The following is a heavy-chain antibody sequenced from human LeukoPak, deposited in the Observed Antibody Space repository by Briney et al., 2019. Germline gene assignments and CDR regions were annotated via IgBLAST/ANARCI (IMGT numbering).Heavy chain of an antibody. CDR1: GGSISSSSYS. Sequence: SETLSLTCTVSGGSISSSSYSWGWIRQPPGKGLEWIGSIYYSGSTYYNPSLKSRVTISVDTSKNQFSLKLSSVTAADTAVYYCARPKNWNYDGDFDYWGQGTLVTVSS. V-gene: IGHV4-39*01. J-gene: IGHJ4*02. CDR3: ARPKNWNYDGDFDY. D-gene: IGHD1-7*01. CDR2: IYYSGST.